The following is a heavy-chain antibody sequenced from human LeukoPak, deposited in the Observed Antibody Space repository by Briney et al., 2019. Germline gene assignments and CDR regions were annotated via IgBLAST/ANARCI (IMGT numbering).Heavy chain of an antibody. CDR3: ARARGGRTYSETGGYPVFDN. V-gene: IGHV3-48*04. Sequence: PGGSLRLSCAASGFTFSDYRMNWVRQAPGKGLEWISYISNDLTTIHYAASVKGRFTISRDNARNSLYLQMDSLRAEDTAVYFCARARGGRTYSETGGYPVFDNWGQGTLDTVSS. CDR1: GFTFSDYR. J-gene: IGHJ4*02. D-gene: IGHD2-8*02. CDR2: ISNDLTTI.